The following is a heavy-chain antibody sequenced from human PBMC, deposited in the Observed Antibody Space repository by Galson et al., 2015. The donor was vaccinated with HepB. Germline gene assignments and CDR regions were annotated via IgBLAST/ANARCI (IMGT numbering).Heavy chain of an antibody. CDR2: IYPGDSET. CDR3: ARLGHEGYHYYGMDV. V-gene: IGHV5-51*01. J-gene: IGHJ6*02. Sequence: QSGAEVKKPGESLKISCKASGYSFRNYWIGWVRQIPGKGLQCMGIIYPGDSETRYSPSFQDQVTISADKSINTAYLQWRSLKASDTAMYYCARLGHEGYHYYGMDVWGQGTTVTVSS. CDR1: GYSFRNYW. D-gene: IGHD2-2*01.